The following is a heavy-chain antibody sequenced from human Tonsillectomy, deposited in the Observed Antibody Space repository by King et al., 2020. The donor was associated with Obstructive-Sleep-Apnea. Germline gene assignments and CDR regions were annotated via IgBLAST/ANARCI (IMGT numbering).Heavy chain of an antibody. V-gene: IGHV4-59*01. CDR3: ARERQHLVQGHMDV. D-gene: IGHD3-10*01. CDR2: IYNRGSI. CDR1: GGSTSGYY. J-gene: IGHJ6*02. Sequence: VQLQESGPGLVKPSETLSLTCTVSGGSTSGYYWSWIRQPPGKGLEWIGYIYNRGSIHYNPSLKSRVTISLDTSKNQFSLILTSVTAADTAVYYCARERQHLVQGHMDVWGQGTTVTVSS.